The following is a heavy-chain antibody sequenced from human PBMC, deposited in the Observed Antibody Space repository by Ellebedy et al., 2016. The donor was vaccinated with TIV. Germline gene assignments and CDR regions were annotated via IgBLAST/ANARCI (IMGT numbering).Heavy chain of an antibody. D-gene: IGHD1-26*01. CDR1: GFTFSSYA. CDR3: ARDEGVGAGDYYYYYYMDV. CDR2: ISGSGGST. Sequence: GESLKISXAASGFTFSSYAMSWVRQAPGKGLEWVSAISGSGGSTYYADSVKGRFTISRDNAKNSLYLQMNSLRAEDTAVYYCARDEGVGAGDYYYYYYMDVWGKGTTVTVSS. V-gene: IGHV3-23*01. J-gene: IGHJ6*03.